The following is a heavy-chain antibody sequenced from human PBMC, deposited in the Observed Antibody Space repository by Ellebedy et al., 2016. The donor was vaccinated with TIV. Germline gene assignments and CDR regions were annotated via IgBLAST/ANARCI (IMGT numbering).Heavy chain of an antibody. CDR3: AGLITESSNAY. CDR2: IYHSGIT. CDR1: GGSISSSSYY. Sequence: SETLSLTCTVSGGSISSSSYYWGWIRQPPGKGLEWIGSIYHSGITNYNPSLKSRVTISVDKSKNQFSLTLSSVTAAADTAVYYCAGLITESSNAYWGQGTLVAVSS. V-gene: IGHV4-39*07. J-gene: IGHJ1*01. D-gene: IGHD1-20*01.